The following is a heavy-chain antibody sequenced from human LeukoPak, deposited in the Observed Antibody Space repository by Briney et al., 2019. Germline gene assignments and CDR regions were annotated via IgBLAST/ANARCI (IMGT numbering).Heavy chain of an antibody. CDR1: GYTFTIYG. Sequence: ASVKVSFKASGYTFTIYGISWVRQAPGQGLEWMGWISAYNGNTNYAQKLQGRVTMTTDTSTSTAYMELRSLRSDDTAVYYCARDGELDSSGYNYYYYYGMDVWGQGTTVTVSS. CDR2: ISAYNGNT. D-gene: IGHD3-22*01. CDR3: ARDGELDSSGYNYYYYYGMDV. V-gene: IGHV1-18*01. J-gene: IGHJ6*02.